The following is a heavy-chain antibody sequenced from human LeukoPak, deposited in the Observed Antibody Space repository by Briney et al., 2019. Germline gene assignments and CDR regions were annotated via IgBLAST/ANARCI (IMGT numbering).Heavy chain of an antibody. V-gene: IGHV3-48*03. CDR2: ISSGGSGK. CDR3: AKDTPSRIDS. J-gene: IGHJ4*02. Sequence: PGGSLRLSCAASGFTFSNYEMNWVRQAPGKGLEWVSYISSGGSGKDYADSVKGRFTISRDNSKNTLYLQMNSLRAEDTAVYYCAKDTPSRIDSWGQGTLVTVSS. CDR1: GFTFSNYE.